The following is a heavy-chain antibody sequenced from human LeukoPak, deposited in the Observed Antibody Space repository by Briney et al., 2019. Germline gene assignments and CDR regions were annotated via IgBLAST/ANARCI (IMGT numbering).Heavy chain of an antibody. CDR2: ISGNTSCI. D-gene: IGHD1-14*01. Sequence: PWGSLRLSCVGSGFSLFSYSINWVRQAPGKGLEWVSSISGNTSCIYYADSVKGRFTISRDNAENSLYLQMNSLRAEDTAVYYCAREEMGGTTRSGALTWGQGTLVTVSS. CDR1: GFSLFSYS. V-gene: IGHV3-21*01. CDR3: AREEMGGTTRSGALT. J-gene: IGHJ5*02.